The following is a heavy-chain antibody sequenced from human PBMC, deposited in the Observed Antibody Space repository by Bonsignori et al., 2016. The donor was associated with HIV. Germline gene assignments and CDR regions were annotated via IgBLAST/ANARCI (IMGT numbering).Heavy chain of an antibody. CDR1: GGTFSSYA. Sequence: SVKVSCKASGGTFSSYAISWVRQAPGQGLEWMGGIIPIFGTANYAQKFQGRVTITADESTSTAYMELSSLRSEDTAVYYCARVGRDYYDSSGYPRVNQLAYYMDVWGKGTTVTVSS. J-gene: IGHJ6*03. CDR3: ARVGRDYYDSSGYPRVNQLAYYMDV. CDR2: IIPIFGTA. D-gene: IGHD3-22*01. V-gene: IGHV1-69*13.